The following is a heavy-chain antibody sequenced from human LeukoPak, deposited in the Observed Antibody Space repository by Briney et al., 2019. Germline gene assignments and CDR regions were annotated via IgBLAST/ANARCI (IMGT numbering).Heavy chain of an antibody. CDR1: GYTFTSYG. V-gene: IGHV1-18*04. CDR2: ISAYNGNT. J-gene: IGHJ4*02. Sequence: GASVKLSCNASGYTFTSYGISWERQAPGHGLEWMGWISAYNGNTNYAQKLQGRVTMTTDTSTSTAYMELRSLRSDDTAVYYCASIAVAGTSALDYWGQGTLVTVSS. D-gene: IGHD6-19*01. CDR3: ASIAVAGTSALDY.